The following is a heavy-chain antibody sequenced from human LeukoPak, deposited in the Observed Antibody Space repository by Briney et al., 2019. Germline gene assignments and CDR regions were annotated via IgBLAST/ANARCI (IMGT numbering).Heavy chain of an antibody. Sequence: GASVKVSCKASGGTFSSYAISWVRQAPGQGLEWMGGIIPIFGTATYAQKLQGRVTMTTDTSTSTAYMELRSLRSDDTAVYYCARDLEPSYSSSWLIDYWGQGTLVTVSS. CDR1: GGTFSSYA. D-gene: IGHD6-13*01. CDR2: IIPIFGTA. J-gene: IGHJ4*02. V-gene: IGHV1-69*05. CDR3: ARDLEPSYSSSWLIDY.